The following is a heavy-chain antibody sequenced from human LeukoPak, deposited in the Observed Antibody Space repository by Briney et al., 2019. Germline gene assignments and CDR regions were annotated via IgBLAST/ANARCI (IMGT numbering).Heavy chain of an antibody. D-gene: IGHD3-22*01. Sequence: PGGSLKLSCAASGFNFSGSAMHWVRQASGKGLEWVGRIRTKPNNYATAYAASVKGRFIISRDDSKNTAYLQMNSLKTEDTAVYYCTTKITRIDVRERPETPFNSWGHGTLVTVSS. CDR1: GFNFSGSA. CDR2: IRTKPNNYAT. J-gene: IGHJ5*01. CDR3: TTKITRIDVRERPETPFNS. V-gene: IGHV3-73*01.